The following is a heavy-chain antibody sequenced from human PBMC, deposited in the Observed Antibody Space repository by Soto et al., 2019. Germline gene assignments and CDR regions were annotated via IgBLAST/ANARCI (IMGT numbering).Heavy chain of an antibody. CDR3: ARDIPFYYYGMDV. Sequence: SSETLSLTCTVSGGSVSSGSYYWSWIRQPPGKGLEWIGYIYYSGSTNYNPSLKSRVTISVDTSKNQFSLKLSSVTAADTAVYYCARDIPFYYYGMDVWGQGTTVTVSS. CDR1: GGSVSSGSYY. V-gene: IGHV4-61*01. J-gene: IGHJ6*02. CDR2: IYYSGST.